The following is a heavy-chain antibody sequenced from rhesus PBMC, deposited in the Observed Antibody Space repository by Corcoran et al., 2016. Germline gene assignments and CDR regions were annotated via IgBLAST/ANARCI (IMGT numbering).Heavy chain of an antibody. CDR1: GYSISSNY. V-gene: IGHV4-147*01. Sequence: QVQLQESGPGLVKPSETLSLTCAVSGYSISSNYWSWIRQPPGKGLEWIGYIYGSSGSTYSNPSLKSRFTISTDTSKNQFSLKLSSVTAADTAVYYCARGGAAVYYGLDSWGQGVVVTVSS. D-gene: IGHD6-19*01. CDR3: ARGGAAVYYGLDS. CDR2: IYGSSGST. J-gene: IGHJ6*01.